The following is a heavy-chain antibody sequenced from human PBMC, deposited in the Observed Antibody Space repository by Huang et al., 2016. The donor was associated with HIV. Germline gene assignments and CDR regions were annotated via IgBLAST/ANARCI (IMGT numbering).Heavy chain of an antibody. CDR1: GGIFNPHV. CDR2: IISIFGTT. V-gene: IGHV1-69*01. D-gene: IGHD5-18*01. CDR3: ACRPEMVTTFFDY. J-gene: IGHJ4*02. Sequence: QVQLVQSGAEVKKPGSSVKVSCMVSGGIFNPHVITWVRQAPGQGLEWVGGIISIFGTTKYAQKFQGRVTITADDSTNTAHLELTRLEFEDTAVYYCACRPEMVTTFFDYWGQGTLVTVSS.